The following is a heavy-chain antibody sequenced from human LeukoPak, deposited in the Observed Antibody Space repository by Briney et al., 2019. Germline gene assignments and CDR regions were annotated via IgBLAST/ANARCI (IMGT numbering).Heavy chain of an antibody. CDR1: GDSISSYY. D-gene: IGHD2-2*01. Sequence: SETLSLTCSVSGDSISSYYWTWIRQPAGKGLEWIGHIYTSGNTAYNPSLKSRVTMSVDTSKIQFSLKLSSVTAADTAVYYCARVGCSASSCFWFDPWGQGTLVTVSS. CDR3: ARVGCSASSCFWFDP. J-gene: IGHJ5*02. CDR2: IYTSGNT. V-gene: IGHV4-4*07.